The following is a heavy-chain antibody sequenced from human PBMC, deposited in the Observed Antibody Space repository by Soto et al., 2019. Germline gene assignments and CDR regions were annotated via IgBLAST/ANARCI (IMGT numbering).Heavy chain of an antibody. Sequence: SETLSLTCTVSGGSISSYYWSWIRQPPGKGLEWIGYIYYSGSTYYNPSLKSRVTISVDRPKNQFSLKLSSVTAADTAVYYCAGIDSSRNWFDPWGQGTLVTVSS. CDR2: IYYSGST. V-gene: IGHV4-59*12. D-gene: IGHD3-22*01. CDR3: AGIDSSRNWFDP. CDR1: GGSISSYY. J-gene: IGHJ5*02.